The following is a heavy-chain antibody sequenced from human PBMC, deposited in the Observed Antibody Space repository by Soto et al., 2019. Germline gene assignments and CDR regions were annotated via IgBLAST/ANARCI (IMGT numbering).Heavy chain of an antibody. CDR3: ARDEMVVATGSRTWHYYYGMDV. Sequence: QVQLVQSGAEVKKPGSSVKVSCKSSGGTFSTYAISWVRQAPGQGLEWMGGIIPIFGTANYAQKFQGRVTITADASTTTAYMELISLRSEDTAVYYCARDEMVVATGSRTWHYYYGMDVWGQGTTVTVSS. CDR1: GGTFSTYA. V-gene: IGHV1-69*12. J-gene: IGHJ6*02. CDR2: IIPIFGTA. D-gene: IGHD2-15*01.